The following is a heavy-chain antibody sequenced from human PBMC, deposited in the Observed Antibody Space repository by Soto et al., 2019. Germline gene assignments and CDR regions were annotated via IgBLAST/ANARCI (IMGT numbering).Heavy chain of an antibody. CDR1: GYSFTTQS. D-gene: IGHD2-21*02. Sequence: QVHLVQSGAEVKRPGASVKVSRKTSGYSFTTQSLNWVRQAPGQSLEWVGWINGGNGATKYSPKFQGRLYITRDASASTAFMELSSLRSEDTAVYYCARGPNCGGDCDWGQGTLVTVSS. CDR2: INGGNGAT. J-gene: IGHJ4*02. CDR3: ARGPNCGGDCD. V-gene: IGHV1-3*01.